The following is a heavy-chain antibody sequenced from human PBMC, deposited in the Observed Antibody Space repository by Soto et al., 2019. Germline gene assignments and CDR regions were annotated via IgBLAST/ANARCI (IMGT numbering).Heavy chain of an antibody. V-gene: IGHV3-23*01. D-gene: IGHD1-1*01. J-gene: IGHJ5*02. CDR1: GFTFSTYA. CDR3: TRDSTPRSGTGTFDP. CDR2: ISASGGGS. Sequence: GGSLRLSCAVSGFTFSTYAMNWVRQTPGKGLEWVSTISASGGGSYYADSVKGRFTISRDNGKSTLYLQMNSLKAEDTALYYCTRDSTPRSGTGTFDPWGQGTLVTVSS.